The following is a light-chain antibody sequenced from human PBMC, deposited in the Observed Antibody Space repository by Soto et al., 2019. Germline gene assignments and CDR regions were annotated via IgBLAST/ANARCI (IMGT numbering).Light chain of an antibody. J-gene: IGKJ4*01. V-gene: IGKV3-20*01. CDR1: QSVSSYY. Sequence: EIVLTQSPGTLSLSPGEGATLSCRASQSVSSYYLAWYQQRPGQAPRLLIHGTSSRATGVPDRFSGSGSGTDFTLTISRLEPQELAVYYCQQFGSSPPVTFGGGTKVEIK. CDR3: QQFGSSPPVT. CDR2: GTS.